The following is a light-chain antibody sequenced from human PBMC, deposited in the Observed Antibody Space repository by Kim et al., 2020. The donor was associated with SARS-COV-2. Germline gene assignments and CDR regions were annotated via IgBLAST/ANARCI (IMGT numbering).Light chain of an antibody. CDR3: QVWDSSSDHPGV. CDR2: YDS. CDR1: NLGSKS. Sequence: PGKTARITWGGNNLGSKSVHWYQQRPGQAPVLVIYYDSDRPSGIPERFSGSNSGNTATLTISRVEAGDEADYYCQVWDSSSDHPGVFGTGTKVTVL. J-gene: IGLJ1*01. V-gene: IGLV3-21*04.